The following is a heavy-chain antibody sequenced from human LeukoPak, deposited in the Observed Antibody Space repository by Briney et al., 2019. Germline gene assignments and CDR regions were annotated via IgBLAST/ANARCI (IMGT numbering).Heavy chain of an antibody. V-gene: IGHV1-2*02. CDR1: GYTFTGYY. J-gene: IGHJ3*02. Sequence: ASVKVSCKASGYTFTGYYMHWVRQAPGQGLEWMGWINPNSGGTNYAQKFQGRATMTRDTSISTAYMELSRLRSDDTAVYYCASWSWDIVVVPAAPDDAFDIWGQGTMVTVSS. D-gene: IGHD2-2*01. CDR2: INPNSGGT. CDR3: ASWSWDIVVVPAAPDDAFDI.